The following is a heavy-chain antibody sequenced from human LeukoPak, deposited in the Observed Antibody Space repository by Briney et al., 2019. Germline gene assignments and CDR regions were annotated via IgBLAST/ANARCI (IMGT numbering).Heavy chain of an antibody. V-gene: IGHV3-30-3*01. CDR2: ISHDGSDK. CDR3: LQYDSGST. CDR1: GFTFSSYA. Sequence: GGSLRLSCAASGFTFSSYAMHWVRQAPGKGLEWVAVISHDGSDKYYADSVKGRFTISRDNSKNTLYLQMNSLRAEDTAVYYCLQYDSGSTWGQGTLVTVSS. J-gene: IGHJ5*02. D-gene: IGHD3-10*01.